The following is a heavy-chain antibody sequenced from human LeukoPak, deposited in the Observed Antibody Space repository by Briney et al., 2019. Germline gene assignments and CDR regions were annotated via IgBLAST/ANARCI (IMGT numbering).Heavy chain of an antibody. CDR1: GDSVSSGSSY. J-gene: IGHJ4*02. V-gene: IGHV4-61*01. Sequence: SETLSLTCTVTGDSVSSGSSYWSWIRQPPGKGLEWIGYIYHSGSTNYNPSLKNRVTISLATSKNQFSLKLSSVTAADTVVYSCARGSGWYFVYWGQGTLVTVSS. D-gene: IGHD6-19*01. CDR3: ARGSGWYFVY. CDR2: IYHSGST.